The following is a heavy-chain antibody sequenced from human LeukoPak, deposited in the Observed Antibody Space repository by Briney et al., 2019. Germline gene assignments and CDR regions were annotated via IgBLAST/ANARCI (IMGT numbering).Heavy chain of an antibody. J-gene: IGHJ3*02. CDR3: ARLYYYDSSGYPDAFDI. Sequence: PSETLSLTCTVSGGSISSYYWSWIRQPPGKGLEWIGYIYYSGGTNYNPSLKSRVTISVDTSKNQFSLKLSSVTAANTAVYYCARLYYYDSSGYPDAFDIWGQGTMVTVSS. CDR2: IYYSGGT. D-gene: IGHD3-22*01. V-gene: IGHV4-59*08. CDR1: GGSISSYY.